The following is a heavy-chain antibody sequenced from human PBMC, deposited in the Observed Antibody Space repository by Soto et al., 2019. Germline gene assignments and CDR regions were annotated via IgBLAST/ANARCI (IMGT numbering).Heavy chain of an antibody. CDR3: VRESWGSYRRIYYYYGMDV. CDR2: IYYSGST. D-gene: IGHD3-16*02. V-gene: IGHV4-59*01. CDR1: GGSISSYY. Sequence: QVQLQESGPGLVKPSETLSLTCTVSGGSISSYYWSWIRQPPGKGLEWIGYIYYSGSTNYNPSLKSRVTISVDTSKNQFSLKLSSVTAADTVVYYCVRESWGSYRRIYYYYGMDVWGQGTTVTVSS. J-gene: IGHJ6*02.